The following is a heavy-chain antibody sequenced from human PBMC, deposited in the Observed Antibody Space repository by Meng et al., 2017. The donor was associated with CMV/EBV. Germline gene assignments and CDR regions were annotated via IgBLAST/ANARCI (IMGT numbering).Heavy chain of an antibody. CDR1: GFTFSNYR. V-gene: IGHV3-74*01. CDR2: INSDGRNT. Sequence: GESLKISCAASGFTFSNYRMHWVRQAPGKGLVWVSHINSDGRNTTYADSVKGRFTISRDNAKNTLYLQMNSLRAEDTAIYYCARPWGYCSSSSCFNYYFGGDYWGQGTLVTVSS. CDR3: ARPWGYCSSSSCFNYYFGGDY. J-gene: IGHJ4*02. D-gene: IGHD2-2*01.